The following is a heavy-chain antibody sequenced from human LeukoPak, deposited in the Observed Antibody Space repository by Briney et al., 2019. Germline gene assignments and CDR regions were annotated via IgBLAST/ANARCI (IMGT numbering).Heavy chain of an antibody. Sequence: ASVKVSCKVSGNTLTESSIHWVRQAPGKDLEWVGGFDPEVGGTVYAQKFQGRVTMTEDTSTDTAYMDLSSLRSEDTAVYYCATAYDTSSYGPFDMWGQGTMVTVST. D-gene: IGHD3-22*01. V-gene: IGHV1-24*01. CDR2: FDPEVGGT. CDR3: ATAYDTSSYGPFDM. J-gene: IGHJ3*02. CDR1: GNTLTESS.